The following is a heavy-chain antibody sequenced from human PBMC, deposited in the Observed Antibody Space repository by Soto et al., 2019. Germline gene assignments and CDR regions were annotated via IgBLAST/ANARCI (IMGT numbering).Heavy chain of an antibody. CDR3: AREISEDWGFDP. J-gene: IGHJ5*02. CDR1: GLTVSGNY. CDR2: IYTGGKT. V-gene: IGHV3-66*01. D-gene: IGHD2-21*01. Sequence: VQLVESGGGLVQPGGSLRLSCAASGLTVSGNYMHWVRQAPGKGLEWVSVIYTGGKTYYADSVKGRFAISRDNSKNTLYLQMNSLRAEDTAVYYCAREISEDWGFDPWGQGTLVTVSS.